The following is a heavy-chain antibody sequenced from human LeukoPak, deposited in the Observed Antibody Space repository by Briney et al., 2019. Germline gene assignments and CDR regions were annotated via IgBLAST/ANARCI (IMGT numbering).Heavy chain of an antibody. V-gene: IGHV4-34*01. CDR1: GGSFSGYY. D-gene: IGHD2-21*02. CDR3: ARDKFWWSLMGLGPWFDP. CDR2: INHSGST. J-gene: IGHJ5*02. Sequence: PSETLSLTCAVYGGSFSGYYWSWIRQPPGKGLEWIGEINHSGSTNYNPSLKSRVTIPVDTSKNQFPLKLSSVTAADTAVYYCARDKFWWSLMGLGPWFDPWGQGTLVTVSS.